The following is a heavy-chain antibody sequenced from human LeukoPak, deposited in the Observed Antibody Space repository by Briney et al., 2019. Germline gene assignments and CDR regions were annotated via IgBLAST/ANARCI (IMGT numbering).Heavy chain of an antibody. D-gene: IGHD3-3*01. J-gene: IGHJ4*02. CDR2: IWYDGSNK. V-gene: IGHV3-33*01. CDR3: ARELGGYFDY. Sequence: PGGSLRLSCAASGFTFSSYGMHWVRQAPGKGLEGVAVIWYDGSNKYYADSVKGRFTISRDNSKNTLYLQMNSLRAEDTAVYYCARELGGYFDYWGQGTLVTVSS. CDR1: GFTFSSYG.